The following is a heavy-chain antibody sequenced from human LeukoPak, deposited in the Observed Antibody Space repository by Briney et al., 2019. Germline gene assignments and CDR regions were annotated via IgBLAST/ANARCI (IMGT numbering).Heavy chain of an antibody. D-gene: IGHD6-19*01. J-gene: IGHJ4*02. CDR1: GGSISSGDYY. V-gene: IGHV4-30-4*01. CDR3: ARGGSSGWYLGYFDY. CDR2: IYYSGST. Sequence: PSETLSLTCTVSGGSISSGDYYWSWIRQPPGKGLEWIGYIYYSGSTYYNPSLKSRVTISVDTSKNQFSLKLSSVTAADTAVYYCARGGSSGWYLGYFDYWGQGTLVTVSS.